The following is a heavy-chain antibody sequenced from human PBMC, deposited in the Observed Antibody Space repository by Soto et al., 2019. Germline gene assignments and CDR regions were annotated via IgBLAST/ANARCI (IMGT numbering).Heavy chain of an antibody. CDR3: ARVERGTATTVVDAFEI. CDR1: GGSFSGYY. D-gene: IGHD1-1*01. J-gene: IGHJ3*02. CDR2: INHSGRT. Sequence: QVQLQQWGAGLLQPSETLSLTCAVYGGSFSGYYWSWIRQPPGKGLEWIGEINHSGRTNYNPSLKSRVTISIDTPKNQLSLKLNSVTAADTAVYYCARVERGTATTVVDAFEICGRGTMVTVSS. V-gene: IGHV4-34*01.